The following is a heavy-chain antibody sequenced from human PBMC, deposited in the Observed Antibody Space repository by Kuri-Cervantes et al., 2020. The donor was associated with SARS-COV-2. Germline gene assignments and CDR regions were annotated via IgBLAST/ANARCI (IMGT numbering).Heavy chain of an antibody. CDR3: TTLIDY. V-gene: IGHV3-73*01. J-gene: IGHJ4*02. CDR2: VRGKANNYAT. CDR1: GFLFRATA. Sequence: GGPLRISGEVPGFLFRATAIPGFRQASGKGLDGVGRVRGKANNYATAYAASVKGRFTISRDDSKNMAYLQMNSLKTEDTAVYYCTTLIDYWGQGALVTVSS.